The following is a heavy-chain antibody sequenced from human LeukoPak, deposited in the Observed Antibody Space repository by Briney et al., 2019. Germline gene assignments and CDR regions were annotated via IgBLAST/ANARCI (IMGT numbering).Heavy chain of an antibody. CDR3: ARDSSRYGGHHYGMDV. CDR1: GDSNNFYY. CDR2: IYNSGST. J-gene: IGHJ6*02. V-gene: IGHV4-59*12. Sequence: SETLSLTCSVSGDSNNFYYWSWIRQPPGKGLEWIGYIYNSGSTNYNPSLKSRVTISVDTSKNQFSLKLSSVTAADTAVYYCARDSSRYGGHHYGMDVWGQGTTVTVSS. D-gene: IGHD2-2*01.